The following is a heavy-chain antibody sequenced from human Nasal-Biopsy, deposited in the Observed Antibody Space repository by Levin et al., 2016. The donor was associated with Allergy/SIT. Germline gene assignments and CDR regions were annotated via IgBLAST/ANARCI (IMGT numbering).Heavy chain of an antibody. CDR2: MWSDGTRE. CDR3: ARDLSVEALEF. CDR1: GFTFSSYG. V-gene: IGHV3-33*01. J-gene: IGHJ4*02. Sequence: SLKISCAASGFTFSSYGMQWVRQAPGKGLEWVALMWSDGTRENYADSVKGRFTISRDNSKSTLYLQMNTLRGEDTAVYYCARDLSVEALEFWGQGTLVTVSS.